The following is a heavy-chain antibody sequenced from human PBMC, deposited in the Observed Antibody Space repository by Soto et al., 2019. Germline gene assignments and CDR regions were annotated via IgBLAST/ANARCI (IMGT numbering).Heavy chain of an antibody. Sequence: PGESLKISCKGPGYNFAGSWIAWVLQMPGKGLELMGIIYPSDSDTRYRPSFQGQVTISADKSISSAYLQWSSLRASDTAMYYCARGGVSTRTFDYWGQGTPVTVSS. J-gene: IGHJ4*02. CDR3: ARGGVSTRTFDY. D-gene: IGHD3-3*01. CDR1: GYNFAGSW. CDR2: IYPSDSDT. V-gene: IGHV5-51*01.